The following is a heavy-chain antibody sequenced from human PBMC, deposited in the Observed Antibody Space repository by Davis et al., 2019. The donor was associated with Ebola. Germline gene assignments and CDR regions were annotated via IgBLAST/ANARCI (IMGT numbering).Heavy chain of an antibody. J-gene: IGHJ4*01. V-gene: IGHV3-23*01. Sequence: GESLKISCVASGFTFSSYGMAWVRRAPGKGLEWVSGISGRGLTPEYADNVEGRFTISRDNSKNTLFLQMNSLRHDDTAVYYCAKEKVSGSSYYVDYWGHGTLVTVSS. CDR2: ISGRGLTP. D-gene: IGHD6-19*01. CDR3: AKEKVSGSSYYVDY. CDR1: GFTFSSYG.